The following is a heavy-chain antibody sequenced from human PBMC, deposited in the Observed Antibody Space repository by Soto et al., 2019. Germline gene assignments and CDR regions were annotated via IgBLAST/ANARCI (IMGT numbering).Heavy chain of an antibody. Sequence: GGSLRLSCAASGFTFSNAWMSWVRQAPGKGLEWVANIKQDGSEKYYVDSVKGRFTISRDNAKNSLYLQMNSLRAEDTAVYYCARDPNIVATITAIYYYYGMDVWGQGTTVTVSS. J-gene: IGHJ6*02. CDR1: GFTFSNAW. V-gene: IGHV3-7*01. CDR3: ARDPNIVATITAIYYYYGMDV. CDR2: IKQDGSEK. D-gene: IGHD5-12*01.